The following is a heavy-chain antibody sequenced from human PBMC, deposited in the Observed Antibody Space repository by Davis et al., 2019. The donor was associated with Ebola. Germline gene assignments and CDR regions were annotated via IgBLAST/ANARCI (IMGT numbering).Heavy chain of an antibody. D-gene: IGHD3-22*01. V-gene: IGHV1-69*13. CDR2: IIPIFGTA. CDR1: GGTFSSYA. CDR3: ARVVSGFSSWLDP. J-gene: IGHJ5*02. Sequence: SVKVSCKASGGTFSSYAISWVRQAPGQGLEWMGGIIPIFGTANYAQKFQGRVTITADESTSTAYMELSSLRSEDTAVYYCARVVSGFSSWLDPWGQGTLVIVSS.